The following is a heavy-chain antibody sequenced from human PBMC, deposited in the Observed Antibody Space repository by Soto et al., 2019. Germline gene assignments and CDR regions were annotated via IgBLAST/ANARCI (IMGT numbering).Heavy chain of an antibody. D-gene: IGHD2-21*01. CDR1: GFTFSSYA. J-gene: IGHJ4*02. CDR3: ARAHLSLLLGSGMCLDFDY. CDR2: ISYDGSNK. V-gene: IGHV3-30-3*01. Sequence: QVQLVESGGGVVQPGRSLRLSCAASGFTFSSYAMHWVRQAPGKGLEWVAVISYDGSNKYYADSVKGRFTISRDNSKNTLYLQMNSLRAEDTAVYYCARAHLSLLLGSGMCLDFDYWGQGTLVTVSS.